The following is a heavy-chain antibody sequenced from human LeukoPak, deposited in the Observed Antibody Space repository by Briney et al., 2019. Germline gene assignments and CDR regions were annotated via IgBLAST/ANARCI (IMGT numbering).Heavy chain of an antibody. J-gene: IGHJ3*01. CDR2: IQGSGNYI. Sequence: PGGSLRLSCAASGFIFSIHTMDWVRQAPGGGLEWVSSIQGSGNYIHYAESAKGRFSISRDNAKNSLFLQMASLRAEDTAVYYCARSSKRXGPDDAFDLXXXXXXXIVSS. CDR1: GFIFSIHT. V-gene: IGHV3-21*06. CDR3: ARSSKRXGPDDAFDL.